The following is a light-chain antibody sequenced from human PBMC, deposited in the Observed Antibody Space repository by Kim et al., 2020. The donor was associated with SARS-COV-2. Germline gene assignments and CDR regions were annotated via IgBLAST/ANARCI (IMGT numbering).Light chain of an antibody. J-gene: IGKJ2*01. V-gene: IGKV3-20*01. CDR3: QQYSIRPPYT. Sequence: SPRQSATLSCRARQCVCSLCLALYQPKSGQAPRLLIYSVSTRATGIPDRFSGSGSGTDFTLTISRLEPEDSAMYYCQQYSIRPPYTFGQGTKLDI. CDR1: QCVCSLC. CDR2: SVS.